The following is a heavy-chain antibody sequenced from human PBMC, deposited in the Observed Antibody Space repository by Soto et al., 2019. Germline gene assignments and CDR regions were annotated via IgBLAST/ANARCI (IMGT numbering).Heavy chain of an antibody. J-gene: IGHJ4*02. CDR2: ISGSGGST. V-gene: IGHV3-23*01. Sequence: EVQLLESGGGLVQPGGSLRLSCAASGFTFSSYAMPWVRRAPGKGLEWVSAISGSGGSTFYADSVKGRFTISRDNSKNSQYLQMNSLRAEDTAVYYCAKTRGYCSGGSCYSDYWGQGTLVTVSS. CDR3: AKTRGYCSGGSCYSDY. D-gene: IGHD2-15*01. CDR1: GFTFSSYA.